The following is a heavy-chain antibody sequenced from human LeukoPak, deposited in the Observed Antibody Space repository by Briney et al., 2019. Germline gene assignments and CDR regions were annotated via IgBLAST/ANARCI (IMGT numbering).Heavy chain of an antibody. J-gene: IGHJ4*02. Sequence: SETLSLTCTVSGGSISSSSYYWGWIRQPPGKGLEWIGSIYYSGSTYYNPSLKSRVTISVDTSKNQFSLKLSSVTAADTAVYYCAKDPPRKVYYFDYWGQGTLVTVSS. D-gene: IGHD1-14*01. CDR2: IYYSGST. V-gene: IGHV4-39*02. CDR3: AKDPPRKVYYFDY. CDR1: GGSISSSSYY.